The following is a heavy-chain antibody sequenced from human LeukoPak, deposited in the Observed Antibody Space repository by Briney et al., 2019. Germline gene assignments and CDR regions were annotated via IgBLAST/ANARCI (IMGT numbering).Heavy chain of an antibody. Sequence: PGGSLRLSCAASGFTFSSYAMSWVRQAPGKGLEWVSGISGSGGSTYYADSVKGRFTISRDNSKNTLYLQMNSLRAEDTAVYYCAKDCYDILTGPGLDYYYMDVWGKGTTVTVSS. V-gene: IGHV3-23*01. J-gene: IGHJ6*03. D-gene: IGHD3-9*01. CDR2: ISGSGGST. CDR3: AKDCYDILTGPGLDYYYMDV. CDR1: GFTFSSYA.